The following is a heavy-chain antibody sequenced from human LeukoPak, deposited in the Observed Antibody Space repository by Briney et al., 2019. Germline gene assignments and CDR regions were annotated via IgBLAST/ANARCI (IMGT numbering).Heavy chain of an antibody. Sequence: GGSLRLSCAASGFTFSDYYMSWIRQAPGQGLEWISYISSTSGYSNYADSVKGRFTISRDNAKNSLYLQMNSLRAEDTAVYYCARDRSSGGSPPNWFDPWGQGTLVTVSS. CDR2: ISSTSGYS. J-gene: IGHJ5*02. D-gene: IGHD2-15*01. CDR1: GFTFSDYY. CDR3: ARDRSSGGSPPNWFDP. V-gene: IGHV3-11*05.